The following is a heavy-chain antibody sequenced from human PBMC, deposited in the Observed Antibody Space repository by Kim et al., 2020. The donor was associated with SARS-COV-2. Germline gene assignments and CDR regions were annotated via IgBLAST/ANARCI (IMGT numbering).Heavy chain of an antibody. CDR1: GGTFSSYA. CDR3: ARGEGRGYSYLSILGAADGGYYYGMDV. V-gene: IGHV1-69*13. J-gene: IGHJ6*02. CDR2: IIPIFGTA. Sequence: SVKVSCKASGGTFSSYAISWVRQAPGQGLEWMGGIIPIFGTANYAQKFQGRVTITADESTSTAYMELSSLRSEDTAVYYCARGEGRGYSYLSILGAADGGYYYGMDVWGQGTTVTVSS. D-gene: IGHD5-18*01.